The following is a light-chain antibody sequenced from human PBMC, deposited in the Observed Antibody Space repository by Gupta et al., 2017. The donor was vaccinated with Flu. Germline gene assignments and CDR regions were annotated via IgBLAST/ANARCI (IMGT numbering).Light chain of an antibody. V-gene: IGLV8-61*01. CDR2: STN. CDR1: SGSVSTNYY. J-gene: IGLJ3*02. Sequence: QPVVTQEPSFSVSPGGTVTLTCGLSSGSVSTNYYPTWYQQTPGQAPRTLIYSTNTRSSGVPDRFSGSILGNKAALTITGAQADDDSYYYCLLYMGSGISVFGGGTKVTVL. CDR3: LLYMGSGISV.